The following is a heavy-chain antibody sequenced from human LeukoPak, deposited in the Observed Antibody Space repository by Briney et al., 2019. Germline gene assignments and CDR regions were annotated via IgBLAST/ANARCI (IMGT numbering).Heavy chain of an antibody. V-gene: IGHV4-4*07. Sequence: SETLSLTCTVSGDSIGGYYWSWIRQPAGKGLEWIGHIFTTGSSNHSPSFTGRVTMSVDTSKNQFSLKLTSVTAADTAVYYCAREYFYDSSAYLGAFDIWGQGTMVTVSS. CDR3: AREYFYDSSAYLGAFDI. CDR1: GDSIGGYY. J-gene: IGHJ3*02. CDR2: IFTTGSS. D-gene: IGHD3-22*01.